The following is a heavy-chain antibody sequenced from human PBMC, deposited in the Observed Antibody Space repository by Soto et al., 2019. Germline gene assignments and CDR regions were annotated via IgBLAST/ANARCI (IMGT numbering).Heavy chain of an antibody. CDR2: IKQDGSEK. V-gene: IGHV3-7*01. CDR3: ARGGNQPRAFDI. CDR1: GFTFSSYW. J-gene: IGHJ3*02. Sequence: GGSLRLSCAVSGFTFSSYWMCWVRQAPGKGLEWVANIKQDGSEKYYVDSVKGRFTISRDNAKNSLYLQMNSLRAEDTAVYYCARGGNQPRAFDIWGQGTMVTVSS.